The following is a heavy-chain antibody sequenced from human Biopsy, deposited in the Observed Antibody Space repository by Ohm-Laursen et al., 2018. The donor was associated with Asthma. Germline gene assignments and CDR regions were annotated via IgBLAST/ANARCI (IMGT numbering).Heavy chain of an antibody. CDR2: ISYDGSDK. CDR3: AKHTLSLTDFYGMDV. D-gene: IGHD1-20*01. J-gene: IGHJ6*02. CDR1: GFAFSNYG. Sequence: SLRLSCAASGFAFSNYGMYWVRQAPGKGLEWVAGISYDGSDKYYGDSVKGRFSITRDNSMNTLDLHLNSLRTEDTAVYYCAKHTLSLTDFYGMDVWGQGTTVTVSS. V-gene: IGHV3-30*18.